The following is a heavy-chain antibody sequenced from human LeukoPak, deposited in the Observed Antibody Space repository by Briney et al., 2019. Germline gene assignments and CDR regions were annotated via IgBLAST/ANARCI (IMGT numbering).Heavy chain of an antibody. V-gene: IGHV3-30*18. D-gene: IGHD2-15*01. J-gene: IGHJ6*02. CDR3: AKDPPRYCSGGSCYLSSLDYYYGMDV. CDR2: ISYDGSNK. CDR1: GFTFSSYG. Sequence: GRSLRLSCAASGFTFSSYGMHGVRQAPGEGLEGVAVISYDGSNKYYADSVKGRFTISRDNSKNTLYLQMNSLRAEDTAVYYCAKDPPRYCSGGSCYLSSLDYYYGMDVWGQGTTVTVSS.